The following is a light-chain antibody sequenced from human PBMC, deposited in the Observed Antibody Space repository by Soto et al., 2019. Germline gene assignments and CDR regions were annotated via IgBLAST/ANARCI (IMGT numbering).Light chain of an antibody. V-gene: IGKV1-5*01. CDR1: QSVSSW. J-gene: IGKJ1*01. CDR3: QQYGSSHGT. Sequence: DLQITHAPSSPSASLRDRVTITCRTSQSVSSWFAWYQQKPGKAPKLLIYDASNLESGVPSRFSGSGSGTDFTLTISRLEPEDFAVYYCQQYGSSHGTFGQGTKVDIK. CDR2: DAS.